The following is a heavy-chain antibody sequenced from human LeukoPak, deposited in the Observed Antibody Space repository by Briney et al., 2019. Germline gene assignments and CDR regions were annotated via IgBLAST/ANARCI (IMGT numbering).Heavy chain of an antibody. V-gene: IGHV4-39*06. CDR1: GGSISSSSYY. J-gene: IGHJ3*02. CDR3: ARGDALWFGGNAFDI. CDR2: IYYSGST. Sequence: PSETLSLTCTVSGGSISSSSYYWGWIRQPPGKGLEWIGSIYYSGSTYYNPSLKSRVTISVDTSKNQFPLKLSSVTAADTAVYYCARGDALWFGGNAFDIWGQGTMVTVSS. D-gene: IGHD3-10*01.